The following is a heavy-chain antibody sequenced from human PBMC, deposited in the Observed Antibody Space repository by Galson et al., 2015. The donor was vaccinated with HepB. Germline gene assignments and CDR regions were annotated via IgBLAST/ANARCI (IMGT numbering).Heavy chain of an antibody. CDR2: ISSKANSYAT. CDR1: GFTFSGSA. Sequence: SLRLSCAASGFTFSGSAMHWVRQASGKGLEWVGRISSKANSYATAYAASVKGRFTISRDDSKNTAYLQMNSLKTEDTAVYYCTREGTYDFWSGLGYWGQGTLVTVSS. J-gene: IGHJ4*02. CDR3: TREGTYDFWSGLGY. V-gene: IGHV3-73*01. D-gene: IGHD3-3*01.